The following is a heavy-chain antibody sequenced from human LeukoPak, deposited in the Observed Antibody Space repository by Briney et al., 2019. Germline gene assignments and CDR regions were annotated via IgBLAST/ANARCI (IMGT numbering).Heavy chain of an antibody. CDR1: GFTFGDYA. J-gene: IGHJ6*03. V-gene: IGHV3-69-1*01. CDR2: IRGAATT. Sequence: PGGSLRLSCTASGFTFGDYAMSWVRQAPGKGLEWVSFIRGAATTNYAVSVKGRFTISRDNAKNSLYLQMNSLRAEDTAVYYCARGGYGSGSYPAKSYYMDVWGKGTTVTVSS. CDR3: ARGGYGSGSYPAKSYYMDV. D-gene: IGHD3-10*01.